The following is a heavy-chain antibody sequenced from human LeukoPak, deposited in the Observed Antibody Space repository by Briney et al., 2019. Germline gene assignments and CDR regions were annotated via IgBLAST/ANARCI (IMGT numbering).Heavy chain of an antibody. CDR2: ISYDGSNK. V-gene: IGHV3-30*18. CDR3: AKDEDHDYGDYYFDS. CDR1: GSTFSSYG. D-gene: IGHD4-17*01. J-gene: IGHJ4*02. Sequence: GGSLRLSCAASGSTFSSYGMHWVRQAPGKGLEWVAGISYDGSNKYYADSVKGRFTISRDDSKNTLYLQMNSLRAEDTAVYYCAKDEDHDYGDYYFDSWGQGTLVTVSS.